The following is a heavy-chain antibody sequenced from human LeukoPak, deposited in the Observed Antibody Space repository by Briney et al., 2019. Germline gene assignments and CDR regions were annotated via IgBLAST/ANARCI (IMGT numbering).Heavy chain of an antibody. V-gene: IGHV1-18*01. J-gene: IGHJ3*02. Sequence: GASVKVSCKASGYTFTSYGISWVRQAPGQGLEWMEWISAYNGNTNYAQKLQGRVTMTTDTSTSTAYLELRSLRSDDTAVYYCATRYNWNDVNAFDIWGQGTMVTVSS. CDR3: ATRYNWNDVNAFDI. CDR2: ISAYNGNT. D-gene: IGHD1-1*01. CDR1: GYTFTSYG.